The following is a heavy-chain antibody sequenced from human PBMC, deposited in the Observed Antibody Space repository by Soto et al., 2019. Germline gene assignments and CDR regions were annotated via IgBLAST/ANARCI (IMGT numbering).Heavy chain of an antibody. V-gene: IGHV3-30*18. J-gene: IGHJ6*02. D-gene: IGHD6-6*01. CDR3: AKDLRSSSSLELYYSYYGMDV. CDR1: GFTFRSYG. Sequence: PWGSLRLSRAASGFTFRSYGMHWVRQAPGKGLEWVSVLSYDGDNKYYADSVKGRFTISRDNSKNTLYLQMNSLRAEDTAVYYCAKDLRSSSSLELYYSYYGMDVWGQGTTVTVSS. CDR2: LSYDGDNK.